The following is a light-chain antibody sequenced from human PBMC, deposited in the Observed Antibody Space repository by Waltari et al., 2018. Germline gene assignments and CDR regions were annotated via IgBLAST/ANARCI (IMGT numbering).Light chain of an antibody. V-gene: IGLV3-10*01. J-gene: IGLJ1*01. Sequence: YELTQPPSLSVSPGHTARITCSGHELPRKYAYWFQQKSGQAPRLVMYEDTKRPSGIPERFSGSSSGTVATLTITGAQVDDEADYYCYSSDSTGLRVFGGGTTVVVL. CDR3: YSSDSTGLRV. CDR1: ELPRKY. CDR2: EDT.